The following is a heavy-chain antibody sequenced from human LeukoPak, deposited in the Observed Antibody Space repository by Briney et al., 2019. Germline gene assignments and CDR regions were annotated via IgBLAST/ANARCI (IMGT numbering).Heavy chain of an antibody. CDR1: GFTVSSNY. CDR3: ARQRRGDGYNSMGGLIDY. D-gene: IGHD5-24*01. V-gene: IGHV4-59*04. J-gene: IGHJ4*02. CDR2: IYYSGTT. Sequence: GSLRLSCAASGFTVSSNYMSWVRQPPGKGLEWIVNIYYSGTTYYNPSLKSRVTISVDTSKNQFSLNLNSVTAADSAVYYCARQRRGDGYNSMGGLIDYWGQGTLVTVSS.